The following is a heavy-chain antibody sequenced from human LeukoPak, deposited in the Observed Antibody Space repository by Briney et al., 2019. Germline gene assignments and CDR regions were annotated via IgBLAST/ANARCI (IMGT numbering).Heavy chain of an antibody. V-gene: IGHV4-59*01. J-gene: IGHJ4*02. CDR1: GGSISSNY. D-gene: IGHD2-21*01. CDR3: AGGVDCGYPDY. CDR2: IYYSGST. Sequence: SETLSLTCTVSGGSISSNYWSWIRQPPGKGLEWIGYIYYSGSTNFNPSLKSRVTISVDTSKNQFSLKLSSVTAADTAVYYCAGGVDCGYPDYWGQGTLVTVSS.